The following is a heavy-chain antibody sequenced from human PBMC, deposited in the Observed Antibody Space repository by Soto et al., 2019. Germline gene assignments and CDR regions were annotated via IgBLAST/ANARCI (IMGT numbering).Heavy chain of an antibody. Sequence: QVQLVQSGAEVKKPGSSVKVSCKASGGTFSSYAISWVRQAHGQGLEWMGGIIPIFGTANYAQKFQGRVTITADESTSTAYMELSSLRSEDTAVYYCASYEWGYGDYYYGMDVWGQGTTVTVSS. CDR3: ASYEWGYGDYYYGMDV. V-gene: IGHV1-69*12. CDR2: IIPIFGTA. CDR1: GGTFSSYA. J-gene: IGHJ6*02. D-gene: IGHD2-15*01.